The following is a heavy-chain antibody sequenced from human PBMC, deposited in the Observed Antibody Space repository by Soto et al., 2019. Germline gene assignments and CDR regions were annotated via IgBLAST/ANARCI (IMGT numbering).Heavy chain of an antibody. D-gene: IGHD4-17*01. CDR1: GYTFTSYY. J-gene: IGHJ4*02. CDR2: INPSGGST. V-gene: IGHV1-46*01. CDR3: ARLAPYGDQELFHFDY. Sequence: ASVKVSCKASGYTFTSYYMHWVRQAPGQGLEWMGIINPSGGSTSYAQKFQGRVTITADESTSTAYMELSSLRSEDTAVYYCARLAPYGDQELFHFDYWGKGTLVTVSS.